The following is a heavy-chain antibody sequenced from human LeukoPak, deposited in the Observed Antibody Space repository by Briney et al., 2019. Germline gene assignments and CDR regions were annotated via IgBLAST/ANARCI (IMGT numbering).Heavy chain of an antibody. CDR2: ISWNSGSI. Sequence: SPRLSCAASGFTFDDYAMHWVRQAPGKGLEWVSGISWNSGSIGYADSVKGRFTISRDNAKNTLYLQMNSLRAEDTAVYYCARDGELLDAFDIWGQGTMVTVSS. CDR3: ARDGELLDAFDI. V-gene: IGHV3-9*01. J-gene: IGHJ3*02. D-gene: IGHD1-26*01. CDR1: GFTFDDYA.